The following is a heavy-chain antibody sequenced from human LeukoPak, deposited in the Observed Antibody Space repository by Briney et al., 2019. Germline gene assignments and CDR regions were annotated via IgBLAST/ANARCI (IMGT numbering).Heavy chain of an antibody. CDR3: ARDVYDSSGYYYVYYFDY. D-gene: IGHD3-22*01. V-gene: IGHV4-39*07. CDR1: RGSISSSSYY. Sequence: SETLSLTCTVSRGSISSSSYYWGWTRQPPGKGLEWIGSIYYSGSTYYNPSLKSRVTISVDTSKNQFSLKLSSVTAADTAVYYCARDVYDSSGYYYVYYFDYWGQGTLVTVSS. J-gene: IGHJ4*02. CDR2: IYYSGST.